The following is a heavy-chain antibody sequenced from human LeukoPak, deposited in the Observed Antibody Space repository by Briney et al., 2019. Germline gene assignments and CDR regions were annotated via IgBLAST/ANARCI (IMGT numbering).Heavy chain of an antibody. CDR2: IYYSGST. CDR1: GGSISSSTYY. V-gene: IGHV4-39*01. CDR3: ARLRGLPGFGAFDI. J-gene: IGHJ3*02. D-gene: IGHD3-10*01. Sequence: PSETLSPTCTVSGGSISSSTYYWGWIRQPPGKGLEWIVSIYYSGSTYYNPSPKSRVTISVDTSKNQFSLKLSSVTAADTAVYYCARLRGLPGFGAFDIWGQGTMVTVSS.